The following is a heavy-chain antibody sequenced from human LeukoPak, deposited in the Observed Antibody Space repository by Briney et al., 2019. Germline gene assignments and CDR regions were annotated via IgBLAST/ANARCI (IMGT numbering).Heavy chain of an antibody. CDR2: IYYSGST. V-gene: IGHV4-30-4*01. J-gene: IGHJ4*02. Sequence: SETLSLTCSVSGGSISSADYYWNWIRQPPGKGLEWIGYIYYSGSTHYNPSLKSRVTISVDTSKNQFSLKLSSVTAADTAVYYCARVYLELLPYYFDYWGQGTLVTVSS. D-gene: IGHD1-7*01. CDR3: ARVYLELLPYYFDY. CDR1: GGSISSADYY.